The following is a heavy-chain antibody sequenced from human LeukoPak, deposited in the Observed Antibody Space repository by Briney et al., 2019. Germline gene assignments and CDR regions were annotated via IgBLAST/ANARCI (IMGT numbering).Heavy chain of an antibody. CDR3: ARRNYYGSGSYFP. Sequence: SETLSLTCTVSGGSITTSNYYWGWIRQPPGKGLEWIGSLHYSGSIYYNPSLKSRVTISVDTSKNQFSQKVNLVTAADTAVYYCARRNYYGSGSYFPWGPGTLVTVSS. J-gene: IGHJ5*02. D-gene: IGHD3-10*01. CDR2: LHYSGSI. CDR1: GGSITTSNYY. V-gene: IGHV4-39*01.